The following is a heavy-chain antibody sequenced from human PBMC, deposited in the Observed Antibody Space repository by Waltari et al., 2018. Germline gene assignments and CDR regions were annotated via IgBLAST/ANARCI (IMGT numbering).Heavy chain of an antibody. Sequence: QVQLQESGPGLVKPSETLSLTCTVSGGSISSYSWSWIRQPPGKGLEWIGYIYYSGSTNYNPSLKSRVTISVDTSKNQFSLKLSSVTAADTAVYYCARGMTWAGSYYYPWFDPWGQGTLVTVSS. CDR3: ARGMTWAGSYYYPWFDP. CDR1: GGSISSYS. V-gene: IGHV4-59*01. J-gene: IGHJ5*02. D-gene: IGHD1-26*01. CDR2: IYYSGST.